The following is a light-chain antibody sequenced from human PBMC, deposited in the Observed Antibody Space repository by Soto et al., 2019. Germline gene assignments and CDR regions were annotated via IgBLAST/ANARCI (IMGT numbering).Light chain of an antibody. CDR2: AAS. Sequence: DIQMTQSPSSLSASVGDRVTITCRAGQYIGRYLNWYQQKPGKAPKLLIYAASSLHSGVPSRFSGSGSGTDFTLTISSLQPDDFATYYCQQYNSYAFGQGTKVDIK. CDR3: QQYNSYA. J-gene: IGKJ1*01. CDR1: QYIGRY. V-gene: IGKV1-39*01.